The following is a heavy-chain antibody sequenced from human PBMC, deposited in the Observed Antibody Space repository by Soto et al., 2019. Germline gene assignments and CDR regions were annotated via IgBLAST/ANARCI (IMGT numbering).Heavy chain of an antibody. Sequence: SETLSLTCTVSGDSMSRGDYYWSWIRQPPGKGLEWIGFIYHTGRTYYSPSLKGRVDISVDTSKNQFSLKLSSVTAADTAVYYCARAPRGNYGYPSYFDYWGQGTLVTVSS. D-gene: IGHD3-10*01. CDR1: GDSMSRGDYY. J-gene: IGHJ4*02. V-gene: IGHV4-30-4*02. CDR2: IYHTGRT. CDR3: ARAPRGNYGYPSYFDY.